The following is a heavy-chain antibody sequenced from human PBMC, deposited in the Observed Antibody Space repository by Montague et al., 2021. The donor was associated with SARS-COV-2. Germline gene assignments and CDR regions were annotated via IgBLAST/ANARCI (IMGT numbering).Heavy chain of an antibody. J-gene: IGHJ4*02. Sequence: SETLSLTCTVSGDSISSSSYNWGWIRQPPGKGLEWIGCVHYSGRPYYNPSLKSRVTIYVDTSKNQLSLKLSSVTAADTAVYYCTRHVHMTWPEPSPGFDYWGQGTLVTVSS. CDR2: VHYSGRP. CDR1: GDSISSSSYN. CDR3: TRHVHMTWPEPSPGFDY. D-gene: IGHD1-1*01. V-gene: IGHV4-39*01.